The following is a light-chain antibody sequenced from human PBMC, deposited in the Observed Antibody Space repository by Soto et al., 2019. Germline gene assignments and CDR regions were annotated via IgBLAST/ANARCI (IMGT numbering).Light chain of an antibody. V-gene: IGKV3-20*01. CDR3: QQYNNWHTIT. J-gene: IGKJ1*01. Sequence: EIVFTQSPGTLSLSPGDRATLSCRAGQSVSSSYLAWYQQKPGQAPRLLIYGASSRATGIPARFSGSGSGTEFTLTISSLKSEDFAVYYCQQYNNWHTITFGQGTKVDIK. CDR1: QSVSSSY. CDR2: GAS.